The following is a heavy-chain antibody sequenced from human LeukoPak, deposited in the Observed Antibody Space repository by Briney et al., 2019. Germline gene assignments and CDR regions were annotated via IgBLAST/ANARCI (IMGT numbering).Heavy chain of an antibody. D-gene: IGHD6-13*01. CDR3: ARAVGGAAAGLFDP. J-gene: IGHJ5*02. CDR2: IYYSGST. CDR1: GGSISSYY. Sequence: SETLSLTCTVSGGSISSYYWSWIRQPPGKGLEWIGYIYYSGSTNYNPSLKSRVTISVDTSKNQFSLKLISVTAADTAVYYCARAVGGAAAGLFDPWGQGTLVTVSS. V-gene: IGHV4-59*01.